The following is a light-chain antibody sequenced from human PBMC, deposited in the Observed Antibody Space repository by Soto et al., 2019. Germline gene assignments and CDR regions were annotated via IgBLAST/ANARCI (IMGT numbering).Light chain of an antibody. CDR1: QSIISY. V-gene: IGKV1-39*01. CDR3: QQHYSYPMIT. Sequence: DIQMTQSPSSLSSSVGVRFTITGRASQSIISYLNWYQQKPGKAPKLLIYAASSLQSGVPSRFSGGGSGTDFTLTISCLQSEDFATYYCQQHYSYPMITFGQGTRLEI. CDR2: AAS. J-gene: IGKJ5*01.